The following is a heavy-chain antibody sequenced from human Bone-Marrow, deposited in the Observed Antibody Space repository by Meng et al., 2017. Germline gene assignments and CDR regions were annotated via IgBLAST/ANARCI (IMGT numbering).Heavy chain of an antibody. Sequence: GGSLRLSCAASGFTFDDYAMHWVRQAPGKGLEWVSGISWNSGSIGYADSVKGRSTISRDNAKNSLYLQMNSLRAEDTALYYCARDSTPVTTGMDVWGQGTTVTVSS. V-gene: IGHV3-9*01. J-gene: IGHJ6*02. CDR2: ISWNSGSI. D-gene: IGHD4-17*01. CDR3: ARDSTPVTTGMDV. CDR1: GFTFDDYA.